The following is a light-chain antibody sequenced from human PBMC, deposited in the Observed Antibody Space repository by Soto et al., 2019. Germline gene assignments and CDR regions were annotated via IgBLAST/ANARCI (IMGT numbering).Light chain of an antibody. J-gene: IGLJ2*01. CDR3: QVWDRDSRHVV. CDR1: NRGLKS. CDR2: DDI. V-gene: IGLV3-21*02. Sequence: SYELTQPPSVSVAPGQTARIPCEGNNRGLKSVHWYQQKPGQAPVLAVSDDINRPSGIPERFSGSNSGNTATLTISSVEAGDEADYYCQVWDRDSRHVVFGAGTKLTVL.